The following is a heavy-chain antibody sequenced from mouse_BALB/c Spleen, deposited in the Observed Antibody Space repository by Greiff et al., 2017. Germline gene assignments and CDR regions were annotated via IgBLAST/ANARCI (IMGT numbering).Heavy chain of an antibody. D-gene: IGHD2-4*01. CDR1: GFNIKDTY. V-gene: IGHV14-3*02. CDR2: IDPANGNT. Sequence: VQLKQSGAELVKPGASVKLSCTASGFNIKDTYMHWVKQRPEQGLEWIGRIDPANGNTKYDPKFQGKATITADTSSNTAYLQLSSLSSEDTAVYYCARSYDYATTCFAYGSQGTLVTVP. J-gene: IGHJ3*01. CDR3: ARSYDYATTCFAY.